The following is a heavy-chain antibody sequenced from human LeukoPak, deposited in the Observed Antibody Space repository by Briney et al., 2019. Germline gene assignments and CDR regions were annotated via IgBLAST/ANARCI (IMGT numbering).Heavy chain of an antibody. CDR3: ARGVVAAPQTFDY. CDR1: GGSFSGYY. CDR2: ISYSGSS. Sequence: SETLSLTCAVYGGSFSGYYWGWIRQSPGKGLDWIGSISYSGSSFCKPSLKSRVTIAVDTSKNQFSLKLSSVTAADTAVYYCARGVVAAPQTFDYWGQGTLVTVSS. J-gene: IGHJ4*02. V-gene: IGHV4-34*01. D-gene: IGHD2-15*01.